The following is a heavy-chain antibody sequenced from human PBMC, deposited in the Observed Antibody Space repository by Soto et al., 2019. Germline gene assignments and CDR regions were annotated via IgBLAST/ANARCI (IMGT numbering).Heavy chain of an antibody. CDR2: ISSSSSYI. J-gene: IGHJ6*03. D-gene: IGHD6-13*01. Sequence: PGGSLRLSFSAPGFTLSRYKLNWVRQGPGKGVEWGLTISSSSSYIYYADAVKGRFTISRDNSKNTLYLQMNSLRAEDTAVYYCAREPSTEYSSSPRYYYYYYYMDVWGKGTTVTVSS. V-gene: IGHV3-21*01. CDR3: AREPSTEYSSSPRYYYYYYYMDV. CDR1: GFTLSRYK.